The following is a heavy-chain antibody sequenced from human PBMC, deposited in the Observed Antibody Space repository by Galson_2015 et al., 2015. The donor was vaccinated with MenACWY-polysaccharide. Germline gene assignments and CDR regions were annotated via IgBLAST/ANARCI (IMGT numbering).Heavy chain of an antibody. D-gene: IGHD2-2*01. CDR2: I. V-gene: IGHV4-34*01. CDR3: ARAGRTDIVVVGYGWGFDY. Sequence: INYNASLKSRVTISVDTSKNQFSLKLSSVTAADTAIYYCARAGRTDIVVVGYGWGFDYWGQGALVTVSS. J-gene: IGHJ4*02.